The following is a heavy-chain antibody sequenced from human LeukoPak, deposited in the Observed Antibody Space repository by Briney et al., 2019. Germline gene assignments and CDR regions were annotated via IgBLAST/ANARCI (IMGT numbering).Heavy chain of an antibody. Sequence: SETLSLTCTVSVGPTTGGDYNWSWIRRPPGKGRGWIPSGDFSGGTYYNPSLESRVAISADMSKKQISLKLASVTGADTAVYYCAGERGEEYSSGWYKTNFFYNWGQGIRVTVSS. CDR2: GDFSGGT. CDR1: VGPTTGGDYN. CDR3: AGERGEEYSSGWYKTNFFYN. J-gene: IGHJ4*02. V-gene: IGHV4-39*07. D-gene: IGHD6-19*01.